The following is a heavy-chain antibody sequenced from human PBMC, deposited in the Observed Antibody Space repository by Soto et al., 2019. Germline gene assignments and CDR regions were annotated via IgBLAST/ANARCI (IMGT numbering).Heavy chain of an antibody. V-gene: IGHV5-51*01. Sequence: PGESLKISCKGSGYSFTSYWIGWVRQMPGKGLEWMGIIYPGDSDTRYSPSFQGQVTISADKSISTAYLQWSSLKASDTAMYYCARQEQPIVGRGLYYYGMDVWGQGTTVTVSS. CDR1: GYSFTSYW. J-gene: IGHJ6*02. CDR3: ARQEQPIVGRGLYYYGMDV. CDR2: IYPGDSDT. D-gene: IGHD2-21*01.